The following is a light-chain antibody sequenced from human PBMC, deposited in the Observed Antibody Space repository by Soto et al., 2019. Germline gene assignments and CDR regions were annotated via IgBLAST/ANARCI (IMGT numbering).Light chain of an antibody. Sequence: QSVLTQPPSASGSPGQSVTISCTGTSSDIGAYDYVSWYQQHPGKVPKLMIYEVSKRPSGVPDRFSASKSGNTASLTVSGLQAEDEADYYCSSHGGGDSHVFGTGTKVTVL. CDR2: EVS. J-gene: IGLJ1*01. CDR1: SSDIGAYDY. CDR3: SSHGGGDSHV. V-gene: IGLV2-8*01.